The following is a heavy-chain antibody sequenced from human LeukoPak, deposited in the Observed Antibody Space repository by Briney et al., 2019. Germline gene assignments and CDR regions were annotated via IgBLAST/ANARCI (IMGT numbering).Heavy chain of an antibody. V-gene: IGHV3-23*01. CDR3: ARGGWDSSSWYNY. CDR2: ISDSGGST. J-gene: IGHJ4*02. D-gene: IGHD6-13*01. CDR1: GFTFSNCA. Sequence: QPGGSLRLSCAASGFTFSNCAMSWVRQAPGKGLEWVSLISDSGGSTYYADSVKGRFTISRDNSKNTLYLQMDSLRAEDTAVYCCARGGWDSSSWYNYWGQGTLVTVSS.